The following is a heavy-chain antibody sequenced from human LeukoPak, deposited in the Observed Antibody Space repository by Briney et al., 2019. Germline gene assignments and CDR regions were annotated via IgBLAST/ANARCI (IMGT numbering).Heavy chain of an antibody. D-gene: IGHD4-17*01. CDR1: GGSISSYY. J-gene: IGHJ3*02. CDR3: ARHIYGDSVAFDI. Sequence: SETLSLTCTVSGGSISSYYWSWIRQPPGKGLEWIAYIHYSGSTNYNPSLESRVIISVDTSKNQFSLRLSSVTAADTAVYYCARHIYGDSVAFDIWGQGTMVTVSS. V-gene: IGHV4-59*08. CDR2: IHYSGST.